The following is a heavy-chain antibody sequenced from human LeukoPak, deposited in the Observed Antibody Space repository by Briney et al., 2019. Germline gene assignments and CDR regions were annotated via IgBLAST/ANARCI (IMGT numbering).Heavy chain of an antibody. CDR3: ARRYMATSAEDFDY. CDR1: GFTFSSNY. Sequence: GGSLRLSCAASGFTFSSNYMSWVRQAPGEGLEWVSVTYSGGRTYYADSVKGRFTISRDNSKNTLYLQMNSLRAEDAAVYYCARRYMATSAEDFDYWGQGTLVTVSS. V-gene: IGHV3-53*01. D-gene: IGHD5-24*01. J-gene: IGHJ4*02. CDR2: TYSGGRT.